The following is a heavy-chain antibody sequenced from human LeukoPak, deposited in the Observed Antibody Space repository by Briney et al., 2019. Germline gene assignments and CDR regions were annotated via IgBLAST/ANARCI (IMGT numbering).Heavy chain of an antibody. CDR3: ATAAPDWHFDL. CDR2: FYYSGST. D-gene: IGHD2-15*01. CDR1: GGSVSSFY. V-gene: IGHV4-59*02. Sequence: SSETLSLTCTVSGGSVSSFYWSWIRQPPGKALEWIGYFYYSGSTNYNPSLKSRVTISVDTSKKQFSLKLSSVTAADTAVYYCATAAPDWHFDLWGRGTLVTVSS. J-gene: IGHJ2*01.